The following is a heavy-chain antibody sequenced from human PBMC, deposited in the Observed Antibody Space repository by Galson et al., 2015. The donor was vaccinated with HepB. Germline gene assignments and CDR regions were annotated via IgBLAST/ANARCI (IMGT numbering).Heavy chain of an antibody. J-gene: IGHJ3*02. V-gene: IGHV1-3*01. Sequence: SVKVSCKASGYTFTSYAIHWVRQAPGQRLKWMGWINAGNGNTKYSQNFQGRVTITRDTSASTAYMEVSSLRSEDTALYYCAREGAAAGRTYDAFDIWGQGTMVTVSS. D-gene: IGHD6-13*01. CDR3: AREGAAAGRTYDAFDI. CDR2: INAGNGNT. CDR1: GYTFTSYA.